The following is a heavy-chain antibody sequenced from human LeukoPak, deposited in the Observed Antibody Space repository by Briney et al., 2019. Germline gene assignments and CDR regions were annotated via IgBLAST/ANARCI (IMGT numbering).Heavy chain of an antibody. D-gene: IGHD3-22*01. CDR2: ISYEGSNK. J-gene: IGHJ4*02. CDR1: GFSFSSYD. CDR3: ARRPSPFDSSGYYHLVD. Sequence: PGGSLRLSCAASGFSFSSYDMHWVRQAPGKGLEWVAVISYEGSNKYYADSVKGRFTISRDNSKNTLYLQMNSLRAEDTAVYYCARRPSPFDSSGYYHLVDWGQGTLVTVSS. V-gene: IGHV3-30*03.